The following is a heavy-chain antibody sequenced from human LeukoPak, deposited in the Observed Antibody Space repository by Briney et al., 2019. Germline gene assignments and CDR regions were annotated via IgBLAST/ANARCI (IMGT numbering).Heavy chain of an antibody. CDR2: IYYSGST. V-gene: IGHV4-59*01. CDR3: ARDDSWEQQLVMNCFDP. CDR1: GGSISSYY. Sequence: SETLSLTCTVSGGSISSYYWSWIRQPPGKGLEWIGYIYYSGSTNYNPSLKSRVTISVDTSKNQFSLKLSSETAADTAVYYCARDDSWEQQLVMNCFDPWGQGTLVTVSS. J-gene: IGHJ5*02. D-gene: IGHD6-13*01.